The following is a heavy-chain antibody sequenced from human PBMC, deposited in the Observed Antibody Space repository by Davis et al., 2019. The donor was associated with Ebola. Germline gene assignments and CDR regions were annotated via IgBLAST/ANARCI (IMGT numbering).Heavy chain of an antibody. D-gene: IGHD2-15*01. V-gene: IGHV4-59*01. Sequence: PSETLSLTCAVSGGSISSYYWSWIRQPPGKGLEWIGYIYYSGSTNYNPSLKSRVTISVDTSKNQFSLKLSSVTAADTAVYYCARGLVAAAIPNWFDHWGQGTLVTVSS. J-gene: IGHJ5*02. CDR3: ARGLVAAAIPNWFDH. CDR2: IYYSGST. CDR1: GGSISSYY.